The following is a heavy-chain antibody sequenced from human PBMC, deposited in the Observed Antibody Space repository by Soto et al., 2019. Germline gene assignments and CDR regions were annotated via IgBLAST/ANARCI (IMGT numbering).Heavy chain of an antibody. D-gene: IGHD2-2*01. CDR1: VFSFSSYG. CDR3: AKDAVVVVPAVIRNWFDP. CDR2: ISGFGDST. J-gene: IGHJ5*02. V-gene: IGHV3-23*01. Sequence: GGSLRLSCAASVFSFSSYGMSWVRQAPGKGLEWVSGISGFGDSTYYADSVKGRFTISRDNSENTLYLQMNSLRAEDTAVYFCAKDAVVVVPAVIRNWFDPWGQGTQVTVS.